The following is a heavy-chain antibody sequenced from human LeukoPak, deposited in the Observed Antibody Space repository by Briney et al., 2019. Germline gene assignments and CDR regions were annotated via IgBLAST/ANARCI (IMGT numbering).Heavy chain of an antibody. Sequence: PSETLSLTCTVSGGSISTYYWSWIRQPPGKGLEWIGYIYYTGSTNYNPSLKSRVTMSIDTSNNQFSLRLSSVTAADTAVYYCAREDSTTYYNWFDPWGQGTLVTVSS. J-gene: IGHJ5*02. CDR1: GGSISTYY. CDR2: IYYTGST. D-gene: IGHD2-2*01. CDR3: AREDSTTYYNWFDP. V-gene: IGHV4-59*01.